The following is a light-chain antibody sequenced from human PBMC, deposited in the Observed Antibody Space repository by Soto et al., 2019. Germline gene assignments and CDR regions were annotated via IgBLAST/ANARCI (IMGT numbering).Light chain of an antibody. CDR1: ESISNSY. J-gene: IGKJ1*01. CDR2: VAS. Sequence: EIVLTQSPGTLSLSSGERATLSCRASESISNSYLAWYQQKPGQAPRVLIYVASTRATGIPARFSGSGSGTDFTLSISRVEPEDFAVYYCQQYGTSPWTFGQGTKVDIK. CDR3: QQYGTSPWT. V-gene: IGKV3-20*01.